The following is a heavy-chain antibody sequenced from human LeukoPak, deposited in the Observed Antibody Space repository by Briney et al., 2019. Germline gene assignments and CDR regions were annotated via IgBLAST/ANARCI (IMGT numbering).Heavy chain of an antibody. D-gene: IGHD5-18*01. Sequence: ASVKVSCTASGYTFTSYGISWVRQAPGQGLEWLGWISAYNGNTNYAQELQGRVTMTTDTSTSTAYMELRSLRSDDTAVYYCARDDELMDTAMVNGLDYWGQGTLVTVSS. CDR2: ISAYNGNT. J-gene: IGHJ4*02. CDR3: ARDDELMDTAMVNGLDY. CDR1: GYTFTSYG. V-gene: IGHV1-18*01.